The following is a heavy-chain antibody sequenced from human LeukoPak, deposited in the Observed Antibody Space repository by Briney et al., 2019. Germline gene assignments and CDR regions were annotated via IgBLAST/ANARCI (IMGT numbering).Heavy chain of an antibody. D-gene: IGHD5-24*01. J-gene: IGHJ4*02. CDR1: RFTFSSYA. CDR3: AKDDAWLQYGN. V-gene: IGHV3-23*01. CDR2: ISGSGGST. Sequence: GGSLRLSCAASRFTFSSYAMSWVRQAPGKGLEWVSAISGSGGSTYYADSVKGRFIISRDNSKNTLYLQMNSLRAEDTAVYYCAKDDAWLQYGNWGRGTLVTVSS.